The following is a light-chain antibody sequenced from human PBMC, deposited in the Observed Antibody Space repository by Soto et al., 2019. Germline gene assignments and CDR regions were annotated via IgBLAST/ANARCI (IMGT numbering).Light chain of an antibody. CDR1: QSGLDNSKNKNL. Sequence: DIVMTPSPDSLAVSLGERATITCKSSQSGLDNSKNKNLLAWYQQKPGQPPRLLIYWASTRELGVPERFSGTGSGTDFSLNIHSLQAAEVAFYYCLQSYIALWTFGQGTKVAIK. CDR2: WAS. V-gene: IGKV4-1*01. J-gene: IGKJ1*01. CDR3: LQSYIALWT.